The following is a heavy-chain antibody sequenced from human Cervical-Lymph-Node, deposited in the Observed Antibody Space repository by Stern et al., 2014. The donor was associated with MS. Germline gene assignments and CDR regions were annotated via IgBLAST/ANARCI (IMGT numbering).Heavy chain of an antibody. J-gene: IGHJ4*02. Sequence: VQLVESGAEVKKPGESLKISCKGAGYTFTTYWIGWVRQMPGKGLEWMGIIYVGDSETRYSPSFQGQVTISADKSISTAYLHWRSPKASDTAMYYCARSYSSSWTHYFDYWGKGTLVTVSS. V-gene: IGHV5-51*01. CDR1: GYTFTTYW. CDR3: ARSYSSSWTHYFDY. D-gene: IGHD6-13*01. CDR2: IYVGDSET.